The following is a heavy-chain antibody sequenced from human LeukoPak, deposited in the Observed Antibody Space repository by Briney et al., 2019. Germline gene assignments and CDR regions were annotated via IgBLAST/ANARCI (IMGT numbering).Heavy chain of an antibody. Sequence: GGSLRLSCAASGFTFSSYSMNWVRQAPGKGLEWVSSISSGSTYIYYADSVKGRFTISRDNAKNSMYLQMNSLRAEDTAVYYCARDPYHDSSGYYSVSYWGQGTLVTVSS. V-gene: IGHV3-21*06. J-gene: IGHJ4*02. CDR1: GFTFSSYS. CDR3: ARDPYHDSSGYYSVSY. D-gene: IGHD3-22*01. CDR2: ISSGSTYI.